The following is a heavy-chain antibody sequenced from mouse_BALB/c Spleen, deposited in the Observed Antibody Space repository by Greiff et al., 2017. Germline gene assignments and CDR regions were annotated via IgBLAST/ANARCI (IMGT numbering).Heavy chain of an antibody. CDR3: AKSADYPAWFAY. Sequence: VQLQQSGAELVRPGASVKLSCTASGFNIKNTYMHWVKQRPEQGLEWIGRIDPANGNTKYEPKFQGKATITAATSSNTAYLQLSSLTSEDTAVDYCAKSADYPAWFAYWGQGTPVTVSA. V-gene: IGHV14-3*02. D-gene: IGHD2-4*01. CDR2: IDPANGNT. J-gene: IGHJ3*01. CDR1: GFNIKNTY.